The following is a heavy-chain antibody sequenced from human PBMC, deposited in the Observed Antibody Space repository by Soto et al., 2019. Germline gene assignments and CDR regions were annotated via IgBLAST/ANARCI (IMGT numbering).Heavy chain of an antibody. CDR2: IYSGGST. CDR1: GFTVSSNY. V-gene: IGHV3-53*04. CDR3: AREGFEVDILTGPTHWYFDL. J-gene: IGHJ2*01. Sequence: EVQLVESGGGLVQPGGSLRLSCAASGFTVSSNYMSWVRQAPGKGLEWVSVIYSGGSTYYADSVKGRFTISRHNSKNTLYLQMNSLRAEDTAVYYCAREGFEVDILTGPTHWYFDLWGRGTLVTVSS. D-gene: IGHD3-9*01.